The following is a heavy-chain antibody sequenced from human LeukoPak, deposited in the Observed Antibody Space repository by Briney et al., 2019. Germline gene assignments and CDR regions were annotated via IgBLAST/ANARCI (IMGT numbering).Heavy chain of an antibody. CDR3: ARVALEREVRGVMPFDY. CDR2: IIPIFGRA. CDR1: GCTFSSYA. J-gene: IGHJ4*02. V-gene: IGHV1-69*06. D-gene: IGHD3-10*01. Sequence: SVKVSCKASGCTFSSYAISWVRQAPGQGLEWMGGIIPIFGRANYAQKFQGRVTIAADKSTSTAYMELSRLRSEDTAVYYCARVALEREVRGVMPFDYWGQGTLVTVSS.